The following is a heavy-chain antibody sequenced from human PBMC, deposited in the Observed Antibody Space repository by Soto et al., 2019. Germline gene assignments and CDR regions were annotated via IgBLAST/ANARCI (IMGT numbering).Heavy chain of an antibody. D-gene: IGHD4-17*01. Sequence: VASVKVSCKASGGTFSSYAISWVRQAPGQGLEWMGGIIPIFGTANYAQKFQGRVTITADESTSTAYMELSSLRSEDTAVYYCARSTTVTTPCYVGFDPWGQGTLVTVSS. V-gene: IGHV1-69*13. CDR2: IIPIFGTA. CDR1: GGTFSSYA. CDR3: ARSTTVTTPCYVGFDP. J-gene: IGHJ5*02.